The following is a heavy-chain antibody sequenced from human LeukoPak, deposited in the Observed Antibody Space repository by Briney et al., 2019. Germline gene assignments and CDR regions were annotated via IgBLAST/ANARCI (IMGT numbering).Heavy chain of an antibody. V-gene: IGHV4-39*01. J-gene: IGHJ2*01. Sequence: SETLSLTCTVSGDSISSSSYYWGWIRQPPGKGLEWIGSIFYSGSTFYNPSLKSRVTISVDTSKNQFSLKLTSVTAADTAVYYCVRRTYKILRGTEYGYWYFDLWGRGTRVTVSS. D-gene: IGHD3-9*01. CDR3: VRRTYKILRGTEYGYWYFDL. CDR2: IFYSGST. CDR1: GDSISSSSYY.